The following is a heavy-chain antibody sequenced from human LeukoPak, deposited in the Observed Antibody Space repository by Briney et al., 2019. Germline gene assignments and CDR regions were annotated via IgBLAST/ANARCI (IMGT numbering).Heavy chain of an antibody. D-gene: IGHD1-7*01. CDR1: GGSISGYY. Sequence: SETLSLTCTVSGGSISGYYWNWIRQPPGKGLEWIGYVSYSGSTNYNPSLASRVTISVDTSKHQFSLKLSAVTAADTAVYYCARRRLGNYDLDCWGQGTLVTVSS. CDR2: VSYSGST. CDR3: ARRRLGNYDLDC. V-gene: IGHV4-59*08. J-gene: IGHJ4*02.